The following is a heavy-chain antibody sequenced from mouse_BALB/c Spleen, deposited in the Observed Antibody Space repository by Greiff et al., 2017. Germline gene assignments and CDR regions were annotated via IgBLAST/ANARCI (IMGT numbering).Heavy chain of an antibody. Sequence: VQGVESGAELARPGASVKMSCKASGYTFTSYTMHWVKQRPGQGLEWIGYINPSSGYTNYNQKFKDKATLTADKSSSTAYMQLSSLTSEDSAVYYCARWGFDVWGAGTTVTVSS. CDR1: GYTFTSYT. CDR3: ARWGFDV. V-gene: IGHV1-4*01. CDR2: INPSSGYT. J-gene: IGHJ1*01.